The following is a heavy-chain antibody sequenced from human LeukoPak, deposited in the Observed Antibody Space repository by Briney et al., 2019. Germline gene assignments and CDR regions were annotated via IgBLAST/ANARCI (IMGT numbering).Heavy chain of an antibody. J-gene: IGHJ5*02. Sequence: PSQTLSLTCTVSGGSISSGGYYWSWIRQHPGKGLEWIGYIYYSGSTYYNPSLKSRVTISVDASKTQFSLKLSSVPAADTAVYYCARGLLFSWFDPWGQGTLVTVSS. D-gene: IGHD2-21*02. CDR3: ARGLLFSWFDP. CDR2: IYYSGST. V-gene: IGHV4-31*03. CDR1: GGSISSGGYY.